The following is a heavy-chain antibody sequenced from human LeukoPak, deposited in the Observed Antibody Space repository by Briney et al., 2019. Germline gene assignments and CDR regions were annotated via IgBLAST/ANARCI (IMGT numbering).Heavy chain of an antibody. CDR2: IQNDGSDK. D-gene: IGHD1-26*01. Sequence: GGSLRLSCGASGFMFTAHDMHWVRQAPGKGLEWVAFIQNDGSDKYYADSVKDRFTISRDNSKNTLYLQMNSLRREDTAVYFCAKPSGSGVDYWGQGTRVTVSS. V-gene: IGHV3-30*02. CDR1: GFMFTAHD. CDR3: AKPSGSGVDY. J-gene: IGHJ4*02.